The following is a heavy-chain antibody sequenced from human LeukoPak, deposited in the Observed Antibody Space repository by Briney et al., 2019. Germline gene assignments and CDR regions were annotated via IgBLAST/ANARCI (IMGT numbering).Heavy chain of an antibody. CDR3: ARGVGNGYIDY. J-gene: IGHJ4*02. CDR1: GFTFSDYE. D-gene: IGHD2-8*01. V-gene: IGHV3-48*03. CDR2: ISSCGTTI. Sequence: GGSLRLSCAVSGFTFSDYEINWVRQTPGKGLEWVSYISSCGTTIYYADSVRGRFTISRDNAKNSLYLQMSSLRAEDTAVYFCARGVGNGYIDYWGQGTLVTVSS.